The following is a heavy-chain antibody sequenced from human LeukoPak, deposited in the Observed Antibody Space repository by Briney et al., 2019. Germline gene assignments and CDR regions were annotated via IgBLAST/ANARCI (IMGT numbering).Heavy chain of an antibody. CDR3: ARGHGNKILTGYYITYDY. J-gene: IGHJ4*02. D-gene: IGHD3-9*01. Sequence: GASVKVSCKASGYTFTSYGITWVRQATGQGLEWMGWMNPNSGNTGYAQKFQGRVTMTRNTSISTAYMELSSLRSEDTAVYYCARGHGNKILTGYYITYDYWGQGTLVTVSS. CDR1: GYTFTSYG. V-gene: IGHV1-8*02. CDR2: MNPNSGNT.